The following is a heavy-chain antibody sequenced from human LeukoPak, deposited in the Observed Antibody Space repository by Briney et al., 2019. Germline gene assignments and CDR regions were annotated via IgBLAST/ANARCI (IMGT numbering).Heavy chain of an antibody. V-gene: IGHV4-59*08. CDR2: IYYSGST. J-gene: IGHJ6*02. CDR3: ARQGGFGEFYNYGMDV. CDR1: GGSISSYY. Sequence: PSETLSLTCTVSGGSISSYYWSWIRQPPGKGLEWIGYIYYSGSTNYNPSLKSRVTISVDTSKNQFSLKLSSVTAADTAVYYCARQGGFGEFYNYGMDVWGQGTTVTVSS. D-gene: IGHD3-10*01.